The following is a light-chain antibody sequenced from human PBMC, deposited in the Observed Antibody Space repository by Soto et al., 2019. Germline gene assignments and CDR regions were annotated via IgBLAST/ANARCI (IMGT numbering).Light chain of an antibody. V-gene: IGLV2-23*01. CDR3: CSYAGSITWV. Sequence: QSALTQPASVSGSPGQSITISCTGTSSDVGGYKLVSWYQQHPGKAPKVLLYEGSERPSGVSDRFSGSKSGNTASLTISGLQAEDEADYYCCSYAGSITWVFGGGTKLTVL. CDR1: SSDVGGYKL. CDR2: EGS. J-gene: IGLJ3*02.